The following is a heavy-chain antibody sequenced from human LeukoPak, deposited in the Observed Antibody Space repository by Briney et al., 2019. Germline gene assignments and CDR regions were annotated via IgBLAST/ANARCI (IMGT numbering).Heavy chain of an antibody. D-gene: IGHD5-18*01. J-gene: IGHJ4*02. Sequence: GGSLRLSCAASGFTFSSYGMSWVRQAPGKGLEWVSAISGSGGSTYYADSVKGRFTISRDNSKNTLYLQMNSLRAEDTAVYYCAKDTARYSYGYVLPNYFDYWGQGTLVTVSS. CDR1: GFTFSSYG. V-gene: IGHV3-23*01. CDR2: ISGSGGST. CDR3: AKDTARYSYGYVLPNYFDY.